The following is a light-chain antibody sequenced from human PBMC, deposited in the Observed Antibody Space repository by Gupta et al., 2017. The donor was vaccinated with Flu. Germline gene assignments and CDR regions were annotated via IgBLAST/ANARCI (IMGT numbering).Light chain of an antibody. CDR2: EVT. J-gene: IGLJ1*01. CDR3: SSDTSGYTFV. Sequence: QSALTQRPSVSGSPRQSDILSRPGHSSGVGSYHRVSWYQQPPGTAPKLMISEVTNRPSVVPVRFSWSKSGTTASMTISGLQAEDEADYYGSSDTSGYTFVFGTGTKVTVL. CDR1: SSGVGSYHR. V-gene: IGLV2-18*02.